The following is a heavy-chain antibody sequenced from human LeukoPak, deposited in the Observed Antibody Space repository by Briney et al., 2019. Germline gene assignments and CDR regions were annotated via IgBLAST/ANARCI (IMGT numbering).Heavy chain of an antibody. V-gene: IGHV3-11*01. J-gene: IGHJ3*02. D-gene: IGHD3-10*01. CDR1: GFTFSDYY. CDR3: ARESLWFGESYDAFDI. Sequence: PGGSLRLSCAASGFTFSDYYMSWLRQAPGKGLEWVSYISSSGSTIYYADSVKGRFTSSRDNAKNSLYLQMNSLRAEDTAVYYCARESLWFGESYDAFDIWGQGTMVTVSS. CDR2: ISSSGSTI.